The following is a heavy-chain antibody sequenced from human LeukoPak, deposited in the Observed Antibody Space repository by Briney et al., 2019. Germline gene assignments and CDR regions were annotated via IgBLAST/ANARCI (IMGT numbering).Heavy chain of an antibody. CDR2: INPNSGGT. Sequence: ASVKVSCKASGYTFTGYYMHWVRQAPGQGLEWMGWINPNSGGTNYAQKFQGRVTMTRDTSISTAYMELSSLRSEDTAVYYCAINGQKEYCSGGTCHYYYYYGMDVWGQGTTVTVSS. J-gene: IGHJ6*02. CDR1: GYTFTGYY. D-gene: IGHD2-15*01. V-gene: IGHV1-2*02. CDR3: AINGQKEYCSGGTCHYYYYYGMDV.